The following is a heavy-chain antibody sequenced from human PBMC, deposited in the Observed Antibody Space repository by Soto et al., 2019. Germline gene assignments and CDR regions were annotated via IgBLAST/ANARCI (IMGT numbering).Heavy chain of an antibody. CDR1: GFTFSSYG. Sequence: GGSLRLSCAASGFTFSSYGMHWVRQAPGKGLEWVAVIWYDGSNKYYADSVKGRFTISRDNSKNTLYLQMNSLRAEDTAVYYCARGSGDYDILTGYLGRLPNWFDTWGQGTQVTVSS. D-gene: IGHD3-9*01. CDR2: IWYDGSNK. V-gene: IGHV3-33*01. CDR3: ARGSGDYDILTGYLGRLPNWFDT. J-gene: IGHJ5*02.